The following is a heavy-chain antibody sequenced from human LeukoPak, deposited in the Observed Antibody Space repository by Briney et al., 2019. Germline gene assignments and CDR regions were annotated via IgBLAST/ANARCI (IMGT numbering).Heavy chain of an antibody. CDR2: IYTSGGV. V-gene: IGHV4-4*07. D-gene: IGHD3-3*01. CDR1: GDSFINYY. J-gene: IGHJ3*01. Sequence: SDTLSLTCSVSGDSFINYYWSWIRQPAGKGLEWIGRIYTSGGVNYNPSLKSRVTMSVDTSRAQFSLKLTSVTAADTAVYYCARGKRFLEWLPQDWGQGTMVTVSS. CDR3: ARGKRFLEWLPQD.